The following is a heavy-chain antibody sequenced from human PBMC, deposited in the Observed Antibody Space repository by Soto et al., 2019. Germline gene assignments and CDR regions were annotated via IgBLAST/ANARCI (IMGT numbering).Heavy chain of an antibody. J-gene: IGHJ5*02. V-gene: IGHV1-69*13. CDR2: IIPIFGTA. D-gene: IGHD1-26*01. CDR1: GGTFSSYA. CDR3: ARAKPLGATQIGVSWFDP. Sequence: ASVKVSCKASGGTFSSYAISWVRQAPGQGLEWMGGIIPIFGTANYAQKFQGRVTITADESTSTAYMELSSLRSEDTAVYYCARAKPLGATQIGVSWFDPWGQGTLVTVSS.